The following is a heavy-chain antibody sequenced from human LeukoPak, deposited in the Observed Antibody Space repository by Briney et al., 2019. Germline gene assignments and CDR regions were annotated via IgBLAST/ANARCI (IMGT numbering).Heavy chain of an antibody. CDR2: ISGSGGST. CDR3: AKSGYFDSSGYKYYFDH. D-gene: IGHD3-22*01. CDR1: GFIFNTYA. Sequence: GGSLRLSCAASGFIFNTYAMSWVRQAPGKGLKWVSAISGSGGSTYYADSVKGRFTISRDNSKNTLDLQMNSLRAEETAIYYCAKSGYFDSSGYKYYFDHWGQGALVTVSS. V-gene: IGHV3-23*01. J-gene: IGHJ4*02.